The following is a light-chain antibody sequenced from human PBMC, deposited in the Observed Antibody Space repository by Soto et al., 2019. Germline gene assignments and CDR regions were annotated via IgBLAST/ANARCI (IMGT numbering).Light chain of an antibody. Sequence: QSALTQPASVSGSPGQSITISCTGTSSDIGYYDYVSWYQHHSGKAPKLLIYEVNNRPSGFSNRFSGSKSVNTASLTISGLQAEDEADYYCSSHSSSSAYHVLGTGTKVSVL. V-gene: IGLV2-14*01. CDR1: SSDIGYYDY. CDR3: SSHSSSSAYHV. J-gene: IGLJ1*01. CDR2: EVN.